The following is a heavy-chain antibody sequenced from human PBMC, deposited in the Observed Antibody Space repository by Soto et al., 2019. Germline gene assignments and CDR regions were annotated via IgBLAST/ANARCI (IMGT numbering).Heavy chain of an antibody. CDR1: GFTFNTYG. J-gene: IGHJ4*02. CDR2: ISYDGSNK. V-gene: IGHV3-30*18. D-gene: IGHD2-15*01. CDR3: AKAAATYYCSGGYCYNYSFAS. Sequence: PGGSLRLSCAASGFTFNTYGMHWVRQAPGKGLDWVAVISYDGSNKYYADSVRGRFTISRDNSKNTLYLQMNSLRADDTAVYYCAKAAATYYCSGGYCYNYSFASWGRGTLVTVSA.